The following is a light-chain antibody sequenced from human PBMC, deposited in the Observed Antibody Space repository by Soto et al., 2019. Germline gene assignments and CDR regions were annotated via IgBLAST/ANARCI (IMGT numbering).Light chain of an antibody. Sequence: QSVLTQPASVSGSPGQSITISCTGTTSDVGGYNYVSWYQQHPGKAPKLMIYEGTKRPSGVSNRFSGSKSGKTASLTISGLQAEDEADYYCSSYTSSSTYIFGTGTKGTVL. CDR2: EGT. CDR1: TSDVGGYNY. J-gene: IGLJ1*01. V-gene: IGLV2-14*01. CDR3: SSYTSSSTYI.